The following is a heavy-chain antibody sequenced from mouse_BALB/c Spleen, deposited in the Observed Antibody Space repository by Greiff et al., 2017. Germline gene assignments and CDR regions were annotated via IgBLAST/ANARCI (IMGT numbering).Heavy chain of an antibody. V-gene: IGHV3-8*02. Sequence: DVKLQESGPSLVKPSQTLSLTCSVTGDSITSGYWNWIRKFPGNKLEYMGYISYSGSTYYNPSLKSRISITRDTSKNQYYLQLNSVTTEDTATYYCARRYYYGSSWYFDVWGAGTTVTVSS. CDR2: ISYSGST. CDR1: GDSITSGY. D-gene: IGHD1-1*01. J-gene: IGHJ1*01. CDR3: ARRYYYGSSWYFDV.